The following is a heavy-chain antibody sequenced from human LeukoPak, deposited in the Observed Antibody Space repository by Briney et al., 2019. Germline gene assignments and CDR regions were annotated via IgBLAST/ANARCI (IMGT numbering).Heavy chain of an antibody. Sequence: GGSLRLSCAASGFTFSHFWMSWVRRAPGKGLEWVAYIKKTGSETYYVDSVKGRFTITRDNTRNSLFLQMYSLRAEDTAVYFCAREDGYCSGGNCYSYFDSWGQGTLVTVSS. J-gene: IGHJ4*02. D-gene: IGHD2-15*01. CDR1: GFTFSHFW. CDR2: IKKTGSET. V-gene: IGHV3-7*01. CDR3: AREDGYCSGGNCYSYFDS.